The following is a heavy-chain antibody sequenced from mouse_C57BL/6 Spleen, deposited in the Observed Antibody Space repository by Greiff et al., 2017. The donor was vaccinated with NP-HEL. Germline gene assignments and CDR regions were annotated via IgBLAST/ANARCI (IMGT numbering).Heavy chain of an antibody. CDR1: GYTFTSYW. V-gene: IGHV1-74*01. CDR2: IHPSDSDT. Sequence: QVQLQQPGAELVKPGASVKVSCKASGYTFTSYWMHWVKQRPGQGLEWIGRIHPSDSDTNYNQKFKGKATLTVDKSSSTAYMQLSSLTSEDSAFYYCAMRAVTTPWYFDVWGTGTTVTGSS. D-gene: IGHD2-3*01. CDR3: AMRAVTTPWYFDV. J-gene: IGHJ1*03.